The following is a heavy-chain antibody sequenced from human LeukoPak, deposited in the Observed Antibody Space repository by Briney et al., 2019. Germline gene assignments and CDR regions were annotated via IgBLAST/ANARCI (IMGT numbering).Heavy chain of an antibody. CDR3: ATKGGSGSSYFDY. D-gene: IGHD3-10*01. V-gene: IGHV4-39*01. Sequence: SETLSLTCTVSGGSISSNSYYWGWIRQPPGKGLEWIGSIYYSGSTYYDPSLKSRVTISVDTSKNQFSLKLSSVTAADTAVYYCATKGGSGSSYFDYWGQGTLVTVSS. J-gene: IGHJ4*02. CDR1: GGSISSNSYY. CDR2: IYYSGST.